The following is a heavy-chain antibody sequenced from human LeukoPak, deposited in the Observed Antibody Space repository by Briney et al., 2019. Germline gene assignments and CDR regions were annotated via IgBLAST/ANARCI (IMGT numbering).Heavy chain of an antibody. D-gene: IGHD3-22*01. Sequence: GGSLRLSCAASGFTFSSYAMSWVRQAPGKGLEWVSAISGSGGSTYYADSVKGRFTISRDNSKNTLYLQMNSLRAEDTAVYYCAKMGFITMIVVVIIDAFDIWGQGTMVTVSS. CDR3: AKMGFITMIVVVIIDAFDI. V-gene: IGHV3-23*01. CDR1: GFTFSSYA. J-gene: IGHJ3*02. CDR2: ISGSGGST.